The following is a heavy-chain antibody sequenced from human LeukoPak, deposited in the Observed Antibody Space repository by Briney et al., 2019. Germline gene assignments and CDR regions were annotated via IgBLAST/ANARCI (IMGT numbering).Heavy chain of an antibody. Sequence: ASVKVSCKTFGYTFTSHTITWVRQAPGQGLEWMGWINPNSGGTNYAQKFQGRVTMTRDTSISTAYMELSRLRSDETAVYYCARELASYSSSSVPFDYWGQGTLVTVSS. V-gene: IGHV1-2*02. D-gene: IGHD6-6*01. J-gene: IGHJ4*02. CDR1: GYTFTSHT. CDR3: ARELASYSSSSVPFDY. CDR2: INPNSGGT.